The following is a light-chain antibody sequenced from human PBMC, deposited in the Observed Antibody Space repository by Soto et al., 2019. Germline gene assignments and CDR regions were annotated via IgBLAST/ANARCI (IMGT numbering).Light chain of an antibody. J-gene: IGLJ1*01. CDR1: SXDVGANDF. Sequence: QSALTQPASVSGSPGQSFTISCTGTSXDVGANDFVSWYQQLPGKAPKVMIYEVSNRPSGVSNRFSGSKSGNTASLTISGLQTEDEADYYCNSYTNTGARIFGTGTKVT. V-gene: IGLV2-14*01. CDR3: NSYTNTGARI. CDR2: EVS.